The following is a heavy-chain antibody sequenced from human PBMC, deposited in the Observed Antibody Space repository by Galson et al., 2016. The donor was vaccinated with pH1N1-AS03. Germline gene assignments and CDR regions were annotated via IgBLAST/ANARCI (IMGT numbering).Heavy chain of an antibody. D-gene: IGHD3-10*01. CDR3: SRESRGVGAIEVGFDP. CDR1: GFTLSHYG. CDR2: VSYDGSNK. Sequence: SLRLSCAASGFTLSHYGMHWVRLAPGKGLECVAVVSYDGSNKYYGDSVKGRFTISRDNSKNTLFLQVNGLRPEDTGVYYCSRESRGVGAIEVGFDPWGQGSLVTVSS. V-gene: IGHV3-30*01. J-gene: IGHJ5*02.